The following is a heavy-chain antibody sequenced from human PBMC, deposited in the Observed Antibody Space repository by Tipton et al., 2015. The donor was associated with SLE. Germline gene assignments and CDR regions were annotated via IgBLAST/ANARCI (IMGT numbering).Heavy chain of an antibody. CDR2: INSDGSST. V-gene: IGHV3-74*01. Sequence: SLRLSCAASGFTFSSYWMHWVRQAPGKGLVWVSRINSDGSSTSYADSVKGRFTISRDNSKNTLYLQMNSLRAEDTAVYYCAKGEDYYYYYGMDVWGQGTTVTASS. CDR3: AKGEDYYYYYGMDV. CDR1: GFTFSSYW. J-gene: IGHJ6*02.